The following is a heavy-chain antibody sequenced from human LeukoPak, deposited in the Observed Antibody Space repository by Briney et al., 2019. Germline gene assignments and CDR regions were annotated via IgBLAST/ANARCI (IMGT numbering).Heavy chain of an antibody. D-gene: IGHD6-19*01. CDR1: GFTVSSNY. J-gene: IGHJ4*02. CDR2: LYSGGAT. CDR3: TKLKGWYGEGFFDY. Sequence: GGSLRLSCAASGFTVSSNYMSWVRQPAGKGLEWVSVLYSGGATFYADSVKGRFTISRDTSKNTLYLQMNDRRADDTAVYYCTKLKGWYGEGFFDYWGQGTLVTVSS. V-gene: IGHV3-53*01.